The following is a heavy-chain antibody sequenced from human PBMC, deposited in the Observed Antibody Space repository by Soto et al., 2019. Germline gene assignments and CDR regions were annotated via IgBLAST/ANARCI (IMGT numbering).Heavy chain of an antibody. Sequence: EVQLVESGGGLVQPGGSLRLSCAASGFTFSNYWMSWVRQAPGKGLEWVANIKQDGSQKWYVDSVKGRFTITRDNAKKSLFLQMNGLTVEDTAMYYWSRGDYGDDSVPLSDAFDVWGQGTMVTVSS. D-gene: IGHD3-22*01. V-gene: IGHV3-7*04. CDR3: SRGDYGDDSVPLSDAFDV. J-gene: IGHJ3*01. CDR2: IKQDGSQK. CDR1: GFTFSNYW.